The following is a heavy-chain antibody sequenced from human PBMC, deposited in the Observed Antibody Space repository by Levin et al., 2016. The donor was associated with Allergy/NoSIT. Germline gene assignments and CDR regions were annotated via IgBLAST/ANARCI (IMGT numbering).Heavy chain of an antibody. Sequence: GESLKISCAASGFTFSDYYMSWIRQAPGKGLEWVSYISSSGSTIYYADSVKGRFTISRDNAKNSLYLQMNSLRAEDTAVYYCAREGSGSYNYYYYYGMDVWGQGTTVTVSS. CDR1: GFTFSDYY. J-gene: IGHJ6*02. CDR2: ISSSGSTI. CDR3: AREGSGSYNYYYYYGMDV. V-gene: IGHV3-11*01. D-gene: IGHD1-26*01.